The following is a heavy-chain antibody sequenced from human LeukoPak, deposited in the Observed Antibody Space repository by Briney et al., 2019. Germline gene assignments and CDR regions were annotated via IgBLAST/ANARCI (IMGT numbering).Heavy chain of an antibody. CDR2: MSSSDDGR. CDR3: AKDDRWLQFCC. V-gene: IGHV3-23*01. Sequence: GGSLRLSCATSGFSFSSYAMSWVRQAPGKGLEWVSAMSSSDDGRYYAASVRGRFTISRDTSRSTLYLQMNSLRAEDAAVYYCAKDDRWLQFCCWGQGTLVTVSA. J-gene: IGHJ4*02. CDR1: GFSFSSYA. D-gene: IGHD5-24*01.